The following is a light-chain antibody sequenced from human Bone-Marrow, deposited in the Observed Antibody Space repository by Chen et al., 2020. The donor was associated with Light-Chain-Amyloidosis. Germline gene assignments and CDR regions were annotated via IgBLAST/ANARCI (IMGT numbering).Light chain of an antibody. V-gene: IGLV3-21*02. CDR2: DDS. CDR1: NIGSTS. CDR3: QVWDRSSDRPV. Sequence: SYVLTQPSSVSVAPGQTATIACGGNNIGSTSVHWYQQTPGQAPLLVVYDDSDRPSGIPERVSGSSSGNTATLTISRVEAGDEADYYCQVWDRSSDRPVFGGGTKLTGL. J-gene: IGLJ3*02.